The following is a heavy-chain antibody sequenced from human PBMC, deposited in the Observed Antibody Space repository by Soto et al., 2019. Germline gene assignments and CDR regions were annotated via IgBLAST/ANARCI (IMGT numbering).Heavy chain of an antibody. CDR2: INLGGGGA. V-gene: IGHV1-46*03. CDR1: GYSFTSYY. Sequence: QVQLVQSGAEVKKPGASVKVSCKASGYSFTSYYMHWVRQAPGQGLEWMGIINLGGGGAIYAQKFQGRVTMTRYTSTNTVYMELGSLRSEDTAVYYCTRGSQYSSSFDYWGQGTLVPVSS. D-gene: IGHD6-6*01. J-gene: IGHJ4*02. CDR3: TRGSQYSSSFDY.